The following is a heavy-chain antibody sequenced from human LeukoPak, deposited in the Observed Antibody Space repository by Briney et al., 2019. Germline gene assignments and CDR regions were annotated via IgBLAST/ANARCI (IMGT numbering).Heavy chain of an antibody. V-gene: IGHV3-23*01. D-gene: IGHD3-22*01. CDR1: GFTFSSYA. CDR2: ISGSGGST. J-gene: IGHJ4*02. CDR3: AKAARNYYDSSGYCFSPDY. Sequence: GGSLRLSCAASGFTFSSYAMSWVRQAPGKGLEWVSAISGSGGSTYYADSVKGRFTISRDNSKYTLYLQVSSLRAEDRAVYYCAKAARNYYDSSGYCFSPDYWGQGTLVTVSS.